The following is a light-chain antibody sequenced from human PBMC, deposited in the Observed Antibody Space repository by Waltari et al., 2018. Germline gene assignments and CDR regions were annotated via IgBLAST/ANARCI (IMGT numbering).Light chain of an antibody. J-gene: IGLJ1*01. V-gene: IGLV2-11*01. Sequence: QSALTQPRSVSGSPGQSVTFSCTGTSSDIGDYNSVSWYQQHPGKAPKLMIYDVIKRPSGVPDRLSGSKSVNTASLTISGLQAEDEADYYCCSYAGRYTPYIFGTGTKVTVL. CDR2: DVI. CDR1: SSDIGDYNS. CDR3: CSYAGRYTPYI.